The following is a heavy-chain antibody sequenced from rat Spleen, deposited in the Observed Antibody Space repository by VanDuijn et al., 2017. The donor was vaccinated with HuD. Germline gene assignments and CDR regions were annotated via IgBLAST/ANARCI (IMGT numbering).Heavy chain of an antibody. CDR1: GFSLRNYG. CDR3: ASSDFSSPYYFDY. V-gene: IGHV2S61*01. CDR2: IWGNGNA. D-gene: IGHD1-2*01. J-gene: IGHJ2*01. Sequence: QVQLKESGPGLVKPSLTLSLTCTVSGFSLRNYGVFWVRQPPGKGLEWMGVIWGNGNANYNSALKSRLSISRDTSKSQVFLKRNNLQTEDTAMYFCASSDFSSPYYFDYWGQGVMVTVSS.